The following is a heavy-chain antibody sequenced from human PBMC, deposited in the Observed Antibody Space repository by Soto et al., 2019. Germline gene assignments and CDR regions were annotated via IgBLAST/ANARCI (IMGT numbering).Heavy chain of an antibody. CDR1: GFTFSSYS. CDR2: ISSSSSYI. V-gene: IGHV3-21*01. J-gene: IGHJ4*02. CDR3: ARSYCSGGSCYSHIDY. D-gene: IGHD2-15*01. Sequence: VGSLRLSCAASGFTFSSYSMNWVRQAPGKGLEWVSSISSSSSYIYYADSVKGRFTISRDNAKNSLYLQMNSLRAEDTAVYYCARSYCSGGSCYSHIDYWGQGTLVTVSS.